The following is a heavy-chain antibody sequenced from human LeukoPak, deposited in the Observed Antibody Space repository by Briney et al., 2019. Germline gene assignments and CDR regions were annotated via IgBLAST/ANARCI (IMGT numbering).Heavy chain of an antibody. CDR1: GFTFSTYA. V-gene: IGHV3-23*01. CDR2: ISGSGGST. CDR3: AKGVGTTTYYFDY. J-gene: IGHJ4*02. D-gene: IGHD1-26*01. Sequence: GGTLRLSCAASGFTFSTYAMSWVRQAPGKGLEWVSAISGSGGSTYYADSVKGRFTISRDNSKNTLYLQMNSLRAEDTAVYYCAKGVGTTTYYFDYWGQGTLVTVSS.